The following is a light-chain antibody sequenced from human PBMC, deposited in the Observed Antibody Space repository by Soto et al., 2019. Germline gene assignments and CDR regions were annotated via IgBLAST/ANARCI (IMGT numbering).Light chain of an antibody. CDR2: GAS. CDR3: QQYNSWPPIT. Sequence: DIVMTQSPDSLAVSLGERATINCKSSQSVLSSSNNKNYLVWYQQKPGQAPRLLIYGASLRATGIPARFSGSGSGTEFTLTITSLQSEDFAVYYCQQYNSWPPITFGQGTRLEIK. J-gene: IGKJ5*01. CDR1: QSVLSSSNNKNY. V-gene: IGKV4-1*01.